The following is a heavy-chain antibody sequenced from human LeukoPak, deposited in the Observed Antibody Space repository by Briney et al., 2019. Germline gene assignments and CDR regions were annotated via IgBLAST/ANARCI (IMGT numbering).Heavy chain of an antibody. Sequence: ASVKVSCKPSLYTFIEHFIHWVRQPPGQGGQYMGWVNPASANTVDAQMFHGRVTLTRDTPATTTYMDLSGLRSDDTAVYYCARDLRTANLWGQGTLVTVSS. V-gene: IGHV1-2*02. CDR2: VNPASANT. J-gene: IGHJ4*02. D-gene: IGHD1-7*01. CDR1: LYTFIEHF. CDR3: ARDLRTANL.